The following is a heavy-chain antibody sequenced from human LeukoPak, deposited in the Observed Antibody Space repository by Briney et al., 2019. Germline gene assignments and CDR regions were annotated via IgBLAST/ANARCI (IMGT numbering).Heavy chain of an antibody. CDR1: GGSISSSSYY. J-gene: IGHJ4*02. Sequence: LSLTCTVSGGSISSSSYYWGWIRQPPGEGPEWVSYISSGSDTIYYADSAKGRFTRSRANPKNSLFLQMNSLRAEDTAVYYCARATRNGYDYWGQGTLVAVSS. V-gene: IGHV3-11*04. CDR3: ARATRNGYDY. D-gene: IGHD5-24*01. CDR2: ISSGSDTI.